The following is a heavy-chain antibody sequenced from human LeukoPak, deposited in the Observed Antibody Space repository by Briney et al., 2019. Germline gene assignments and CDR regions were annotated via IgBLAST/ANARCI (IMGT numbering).Heavy chain of an antibody. Sequence: GGSLRLSCAASGFTFDDYAMHWVRQAPGKGLEWVSYISASGSTRYYADSVKGRFTISRDIAKNSLFLQLNSLRAEDTAVYYCARGIGSSTWPLALWGQGTLVTVSS. CDR3: ARGIGSSTWPLAL. V-gene: IGHV3-48*03. J-gene: IGHJ4*02. CDR2: ISASGSTR. D-gene: IGHD6-13*01. CDR1: GFTFDDYA.